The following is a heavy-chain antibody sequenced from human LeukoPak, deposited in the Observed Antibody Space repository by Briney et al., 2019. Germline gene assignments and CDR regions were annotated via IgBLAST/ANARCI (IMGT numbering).Heavy chain of an antibody. CDR3: AKDLHSTHDSSGYYDY. CDR2: ISGSGGST. D-gene: IGHD3-22*01. J-gene: IGHJ4*02. Sequence: GGSLRLSCAASGFTFSSYAMSWVRQAPGKGLEWVSAISGSGGSTYYADSVKGWFTISRDNSKNTLYLQMNSLRAEDTAVYYCAKDLHSTHDSSGYYDYWGQGTLVTVSS. CDR1: GFTFSSYA. V-gene: IGHV3-23*01.